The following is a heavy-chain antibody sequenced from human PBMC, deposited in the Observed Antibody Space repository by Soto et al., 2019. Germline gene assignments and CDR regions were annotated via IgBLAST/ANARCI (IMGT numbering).Heavy chain of an antibody. CDR2: LYTSGST. CDR3: ASSGHYDSSGYLHY. D-gene: IGHD3-22*01. Sequence: ASETLSFTCTVSGDSITSYYWSWLRQPAGKRLEWIGRLYTSGSTNYNPSLKSRVTMSVDTSKNQFSLKLTSVTAADTAVYYCASSGHYDSSGYLHYWGQGTLVTVSS. CDR1: GDSITSYY. V-gene: IGHV4-4*07. J-gene: IGHJ4*02.